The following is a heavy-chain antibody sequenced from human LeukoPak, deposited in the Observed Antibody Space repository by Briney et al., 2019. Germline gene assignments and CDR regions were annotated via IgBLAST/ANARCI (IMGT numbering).Heavy chain of an antibody. Sequence: PGGSLRLSCTASGFTFSSFSMNWVRQAPGKGLEWVSSITSSSGYMYYADSVKGRFTISRDNAKNSLYLQMNSLSAEDTAVYYCARDLSYSGIDYWGQGTLVTVSS. CDR3: ARDLSYSGIDY. J-gene: IGHJ4*02. D-gene: IGHD1-26*01. V-gene: IGHV3-21*01. CDR2: ITSSSGYM. CDR1: GFTFSSFS.